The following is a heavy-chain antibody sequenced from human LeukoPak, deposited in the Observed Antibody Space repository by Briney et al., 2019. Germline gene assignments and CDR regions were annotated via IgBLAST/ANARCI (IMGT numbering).Heavy chain of an antibody. CDR3: ARDGYSGTSHFDH. D-gene: IGHD1-26*01. CDR1: GGSISSHF. J-gene: IGHJ4*02. CDR2: IFYTGST. V-gene: IGHV4-59*11. Sequence: SETLSLTCTVSGGSISSHFWSWIRQPPGKGLEWIGYIFYTGSTNYNPSLKSRVTISVDTSKNQFSLKLSSVTAADTAVYYCARDGYSGTSHFDHWGQGTLVTASS.